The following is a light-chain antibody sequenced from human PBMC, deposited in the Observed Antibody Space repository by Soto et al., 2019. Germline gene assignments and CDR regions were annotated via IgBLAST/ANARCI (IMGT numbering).Light chain of an antibody. CDR2: GAT. CDR1: QDIIKY. Sequence: IQMTQSPSSLSASVGDRVTINCRASQDIIKYLHWYQQKSGEAPKLLIYGATILQAGVPARVIGSGSGTHFTLTSSSLPPGDFATYYCQQSFRTPLTYGGGTKVEIK. CDR3: QQSFRTPLT. J-gene: IGKJ4*01. V-gene: IGKV1-39*01.